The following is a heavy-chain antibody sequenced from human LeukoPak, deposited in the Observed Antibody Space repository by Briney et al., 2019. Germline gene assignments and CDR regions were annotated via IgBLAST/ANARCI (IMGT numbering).Heavy chain of an antibody. D-gene: IGHD6-19*01. CDR3: ARAPRDSSGSPYYYYGMDV. CDR2: ISGSGGGT. Sequence: GGSLRLSCAASGFTFSNYAMSWVRQAPGKGLEWVSLISGSGGGTYYADSVKGRFTISRDNSKNTLYLQMNSLRAEDTAVYYCARAPRDSSGSPYYYYGMDVWGQGTTVTVSS. J-gene: IGHJ6*02. CDR1: GFTFSNYA. V-gene: IGHV3-23*01.